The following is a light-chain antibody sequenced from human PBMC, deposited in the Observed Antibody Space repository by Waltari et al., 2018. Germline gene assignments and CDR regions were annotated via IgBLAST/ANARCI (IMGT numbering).Light chain of an antibody. Sequence: QSVLTQAPSASGTPGQRVTISCSGSSSNLGRNFVFWYQLLPGMAPKLLIFRNNQRPSGVPDRFSGSKAGTSACLAISGLRSEDEADYSCAAWDDSLRGPVFGTGTKLTVL. CDR1: SSNLGRNF. V-gene: IGLV1-47*01. J-gene: IGLJ3*02. CDR3: AAWDDSLRGPV. CDR2: RNN.